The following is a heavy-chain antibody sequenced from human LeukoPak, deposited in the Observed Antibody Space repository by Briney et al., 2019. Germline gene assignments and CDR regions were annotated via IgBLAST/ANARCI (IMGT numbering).Heavy chain of an antibody. CDR2: ISSTGST. Sequence: SQTLSLTCTVSGGSVSSGDYYWSWIRQPAGKGLEYLGRISSTGSTNYNPSLRSRVTISLDTSKNHFSLKLSSVTAADTAVYYCARAHHAGSSWYPHFDYWGQGTLVTVSS. CDR3: ARAHHAGSSWYPHFDY. V-gene: IGHV4-61*02. D-gene: IGHD6-13*01. CDR1: GGSVSSGDYY. J-gene: IGHJ4*02.